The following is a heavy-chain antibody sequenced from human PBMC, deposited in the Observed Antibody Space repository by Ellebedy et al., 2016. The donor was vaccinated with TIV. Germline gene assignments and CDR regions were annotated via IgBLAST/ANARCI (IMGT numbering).Heavy chain of an antibody. Sequence: SETLSLTXGVYGGSFSVYYWTWIRQPPGKGLQWIGEINHSGSTNYNPSLKSRVTISVDASQNQFSLNPNSVTAADTAVYYCARGRGGSYSIPFDYWGQGALVTVSS. J-gene: IGHJ4*02. CDR2: INHSGST. CDR3: ARGRGGSYSIPFDY. D-gene: IGHD1-26*01. CDR1: GGSFSVYY. V-gene: IGHV4-34*01.